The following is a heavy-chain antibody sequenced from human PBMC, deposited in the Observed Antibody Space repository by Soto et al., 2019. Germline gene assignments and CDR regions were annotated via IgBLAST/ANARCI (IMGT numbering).Heavy chain of an antibody. CDR1: GFAFGSYW. CDR2: ISQDGTIA. V-gene: IGHV3-74*01. D-gene: IGHD1-1*01. Sequence: VQLVESGGGLVQPGGSLRLSCAASGFAFGSYWMHWVRQAPGKGLVWVSRISQDGTIATQADSVKGRFTISRDNAKNTLALQMNRLRADDTAVYYCLRDQRHWNEFADQWGQGTLVTVSS. J-gene: IGHJ4*02. CDR3: LRDQRHWNEFADQ.